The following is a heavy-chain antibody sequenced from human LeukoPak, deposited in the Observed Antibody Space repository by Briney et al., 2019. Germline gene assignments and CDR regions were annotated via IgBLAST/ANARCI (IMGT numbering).Heavy chain of an antibody. Sequence: GGSLRLSCAASGFTFSDYYMSWIRQAPGKGLEWVSYISSSGSTIYYADSVKGRFTISRDNAKNSLYLQMNSLRAEDTAVYYCARADRFGELSVGMDVWGQGTTVTVSS. CDR3: ARADRFGELSVGMDV. CDR1: GFTFSDYY. CDR2: ISSSGSTI. J-gene: IGHJ6*02. V-gene: IGHV3-11*01. D-gene: IGHD3-10*01.